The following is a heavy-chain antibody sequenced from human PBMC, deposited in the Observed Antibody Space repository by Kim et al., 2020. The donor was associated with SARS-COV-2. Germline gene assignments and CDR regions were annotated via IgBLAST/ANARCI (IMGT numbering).Heavy chain of an antibody. J-gene: IGHJ4*02. V-gene: IGHV3-23*01. Sequence: GGSLRLSCAASGFTFGSYAMSWVRQAPGKGLEWVSSVSRSGGRPYYSDSVKGRFTISRDNSKKTLYLQMNSLRAEDTAVYYCARDYFGSGSHTPFDYWGQGTLVPVSS. CDR1: GFTFGSYA. CDR3: ARDYFGSGSHTPFDY. CDR2: VSRSGGRP. D-gene: IGHD3-10*01.